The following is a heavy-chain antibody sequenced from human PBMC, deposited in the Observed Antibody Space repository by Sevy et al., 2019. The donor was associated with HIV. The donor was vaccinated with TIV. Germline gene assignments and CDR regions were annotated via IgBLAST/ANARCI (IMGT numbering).Heavy chain of an antibody. V-gene: IGHV4-39*01. D-gene: IGHD3-10*01. CDR3: ARHRDYYGSGSYPTFDY. J-gene: IGHJ4*02. CDR2: IDYSGST. CDR1: GGSISSSSYY. Sequence: SETLSLTCTVSGGSISSSSYYWGWIRQPPGKGLEWIGSIDYSGSTYYNPSLKSRVTISVDTSKNQFSLKLSSVTAADTAVYYSARHRDYYGSGSYPTFDYWGQGTLVTVSS.